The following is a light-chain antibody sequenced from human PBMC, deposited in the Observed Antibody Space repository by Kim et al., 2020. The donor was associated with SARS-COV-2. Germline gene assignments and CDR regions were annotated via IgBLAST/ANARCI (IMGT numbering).Light chain of an antibody. Sequence: APGNTARFTCGGNNIGSKSVHWYQQKPGQAPVLVIYYDSDRPSGIPERFSGSNSGNTATLTISRVEAGDEADYYCQVWDSSSDHRVFGGGTKVTVL. CDR1: NIGSKS. CDR2: YDS. CDR3: QVWDSSSDHRV. J-gene: IGLJ3*02. V-gene: IGLV3-21*04.